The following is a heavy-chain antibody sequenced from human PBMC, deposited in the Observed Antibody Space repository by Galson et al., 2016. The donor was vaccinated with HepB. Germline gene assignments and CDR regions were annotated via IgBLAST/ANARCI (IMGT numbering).Heavy chain of an antibody. Sequence: ETLSLTCGVNGGSFSGYFWSWIRQPPGKGLAWIGEINHSGRTSYHSSLKSRVTISIDTSKNQFSLRLRSVTAADAAVYYCARGSAQRISIFGVALSHWDSFDSWGQGTMVTVAS. CDR1: GGSFSGYF. D-gene: IGHD3-3*01. CDR3: ARGSAQRISIFGVALSHWDSFDS. CDR2: INHSGRT. V-gene: IGHV4-34*01. J-gene: IGHJ3*02.